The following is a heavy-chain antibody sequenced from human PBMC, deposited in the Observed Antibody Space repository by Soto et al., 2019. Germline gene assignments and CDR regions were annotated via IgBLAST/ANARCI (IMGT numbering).Heavy chain of an antibody. D-gene: IGHD3-22*01. Sequence: GGSLRLSCAASGFTFSSYGMHWVRQAPGKGLEWVAVIWYDGSNKYYADSVKGRFTISRDNSKNTLYLQMNSLRAEDTAVYYCARDGHYYDSSGWFDYWGQGTLVTVSS. CDR3: ARDGHYYDSSGWFDY. V-gene: IGHV3-33*01. CDR1: GFTFSSYG. CDR2: IWYDGSNK. J-gene: IGHJ4*02.